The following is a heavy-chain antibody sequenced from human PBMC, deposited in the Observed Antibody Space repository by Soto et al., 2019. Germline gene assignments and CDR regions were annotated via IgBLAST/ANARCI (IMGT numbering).Heavy chain of an antibody. D-gene: IGHD4-17*01. J-gene: IGHJ5*02. CDR2: IYTSGST. V-gene: IGHV4-4*07. CDR3: ARDHPPYGDPNWFDP. CDR1: VGSISSYY. Sequence: SETLSLTCTVSVGSISSYYWSWIRQPAGKGLEWIGRIYTSGSTNYNPSLKSRVTMSVDTSKNQFSLKLSSVTAADTAVYYCARDHPPYGDPNWFDPWGQGTLVTVSS.